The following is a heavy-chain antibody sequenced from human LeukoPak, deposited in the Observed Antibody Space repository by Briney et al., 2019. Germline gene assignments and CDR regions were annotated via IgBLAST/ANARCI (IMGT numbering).Heavy chain of an antibody. CDR2: MNPNSGDT. Sequence: ASVKVSCKASGYTFTSYDINWVRQATGQGLEWMGWMNPNSGDTGYAQKFQGRVTMTRNTSISTAYMELSSLTSDDTAVFHCARTGMGGNVWMDSWGQGTLVTVSS. V-gene: IGHV1-8*01. J-gene: IGHJ5*01. D-gene: IGHD1-26*01. CDR1: GYTFTSYD. CDR3: ARTGMGGNVWMDS.